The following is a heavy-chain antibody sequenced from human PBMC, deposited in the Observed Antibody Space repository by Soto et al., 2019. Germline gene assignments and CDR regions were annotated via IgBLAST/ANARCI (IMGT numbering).Heavy chain of an antibody. CDR2: INHSRTT. J-gene: IGHJ4*02. CDR1: GGSFSGYY. D-gene: IGHD3-3*01. CDR3: ARLCRWSGFDCGDPRGFDL. V-gene: IGHV4-34*01. Sequence: QVRLQQWGARLLKPSETLSLTCGVYGGSFSGYYWTWIRQAPGKGLEWIGEINHSRTTSYSPSLKRRATILVDTSKRRICMDLSSGTAADTAEYFCARLCRWSGFDCGDPRGFDLWGQGTVVIVSS.